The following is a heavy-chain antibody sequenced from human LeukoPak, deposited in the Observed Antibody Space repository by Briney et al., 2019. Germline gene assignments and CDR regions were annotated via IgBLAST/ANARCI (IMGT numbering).Heavy chain of an antibody. J-gene: IGHJ5*02. CDR3: ARLYHDSRDYYWFDR. CDR1: GGSITSTSFY. V-gene: IGHV4-39*01. Sequence: SETLSLTCTVSGGSITSTSFYWGWIRQPPGKGLAWLGSIYYSGSTYDNPSFKSRVTISVDRSKNQFSLKLSSVTAADTAVYYCARLYHDSRDYYWFDRWGQGTLVTVSS. D-gene: IGHD3-22*01. CDR2: IYYSGST.